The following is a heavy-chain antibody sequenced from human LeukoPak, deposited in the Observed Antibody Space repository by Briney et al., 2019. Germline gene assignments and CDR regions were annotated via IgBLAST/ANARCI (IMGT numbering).Heavy chain of an antibody. CDR1: GGSFSGYY. V-gene: IGHV4-59*01. J-gene: IGHJ4*02. CDR3: ARGFYDSRDYYFDY. D-gene: IGHD3-22*01. CDR2: IYYSGST. Sequence: PSETLSLTCAVYGGSFSGYYWSWIRQPPGKGLEWIGYIYYSGSTNYNPSLKSRVTISVDTSKNQFSLKLSSVTAADTAVYYCARGFYDSRDYYFDYWGQGTLVTVSS.